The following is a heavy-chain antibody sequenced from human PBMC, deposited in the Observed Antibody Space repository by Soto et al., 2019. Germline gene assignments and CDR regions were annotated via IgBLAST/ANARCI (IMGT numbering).Heavy chain of an antibody. V-gene: IGHV4-34*01. Sequence: SETLSLTCAVYGGSFRGYYWSWVRQPPGKGLEWIGEINHSGSTNHKPSLQGRVTISVETSKTQSSLKLRSVTAADTAVYCCARGLGYSYGHTALDYWGQATRVTVS. CDR3: ARGLGYSYGHTALDY. D-gene: IGHD5-18*01. J-gene: IGHJ4*02. CDR2: INHSGST. CDR1: GGSFRGYY.